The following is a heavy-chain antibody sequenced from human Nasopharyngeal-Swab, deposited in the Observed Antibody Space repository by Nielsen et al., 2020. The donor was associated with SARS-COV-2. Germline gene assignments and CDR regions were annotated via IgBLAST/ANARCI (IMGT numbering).Heavy chain of an antibody. CDR2: LNTDASRT. CDR3: TRVDVHDAFDM. Sequence: GESLKISCAASGFTLSHYWIHWVRQTPGKGLLWVSRLNTDASRTSYADSVKGRFTISRDNAKNTVYLQMNSLRGEDTAVYYCTRVDVHDAFDMWGQGTMVTVSS. J-gene: IGHJ3*02. D-gene: IGHD3-16*01. V-gene: IGHV3-74*01. CDR1: GFTLSHYW.